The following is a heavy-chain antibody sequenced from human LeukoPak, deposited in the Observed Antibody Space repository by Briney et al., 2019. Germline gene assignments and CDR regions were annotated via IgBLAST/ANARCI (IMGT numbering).Heavy chain of an antibody. CDR2: ISWDGGST. D-gene: IGHD3-10*01. CDR1: GFTFDDYT. V-gene: IGHV3-43*01. CDR3: AKDGFIYYSDSGSHIDY. Sequence: PGGSLRLSCAASGFTFDDYTMHWVRQAPGKGLEWVSLISWDGGSTYYADSVKGRFTISRDNSKNSLYLQMNSLRTEDTALYYCAKDGFIYYSDSGSHIDYWGQGTLVTVSS. J-gene: IGHJ4*02.